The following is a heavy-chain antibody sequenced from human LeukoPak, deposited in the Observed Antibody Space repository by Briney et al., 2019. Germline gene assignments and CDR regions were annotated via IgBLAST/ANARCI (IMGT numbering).Heavy chain of an antibody. CDR1: GYTFTGYY. V-gene: IGHV1-2*04. Sequence: ASVKVSCKASGYTFTGYYMHWVRQAPGQGLEWMGWINPNSGGTNYAQKFQGWVTMTRDTSISTAYMELSRLRSDDTAVYYCARDRRGYDILTGDYYYYGMDVWGQGTTVTVSS. J-gene: IGHJ6*02. CDR2: INPNSGGT. D-gene: IGHD3-9*01. CDR3: ARDRRGYDILTGDYYYYGMDV.